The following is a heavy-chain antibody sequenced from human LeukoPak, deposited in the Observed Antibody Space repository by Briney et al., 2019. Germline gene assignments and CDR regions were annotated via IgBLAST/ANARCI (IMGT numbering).Heavy chain of an antibody. D-gene: IGHD3-16*01. J-gene: IGHJ5*01. Sequence: GGSLRLSCAASGFTVSNNYMSWVRQAPGKGLDWVSTIYRSGTPHYADFVKGRFTISRDNSKNTLYLQMNSLRAEDTAVYFCARSGGHTFESWGQGTLVTVS. CDR2: IYRSGTP. V-gene: IGHV3-66*01. CDR1: GFTVSNNY. CDR3: ARSGGHTFES.